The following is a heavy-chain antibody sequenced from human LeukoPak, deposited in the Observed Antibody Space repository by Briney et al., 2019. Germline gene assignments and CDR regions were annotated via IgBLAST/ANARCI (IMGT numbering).Heavy chain of an antibody. Sequence: SETLSLTCTVSGGSITSYFWSWIRQSPGKGLEWIGYIYYSGSTNYNPSLKSRVTISVDTSKNQFSLKLSSVTAADTAVYYCARRGGSGRDDASHIWGQGTMVIVSS. CDR1: GGSITSYF. CDR2: IYYSGST. V-gene: IGHV4-59*08. CDR3: ARRGGSGRDDASHI. D-gene: IGHD3-10*01. J-gene: IGHJ3*02.